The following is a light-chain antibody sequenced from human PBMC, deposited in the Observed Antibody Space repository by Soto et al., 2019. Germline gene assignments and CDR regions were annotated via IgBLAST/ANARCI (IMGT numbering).Light chain of an antibody. CDR3: CSYTTSNTRQIV. CDR2: DVS. V-gene: IGLV2-14*01. Sequence: QSALTQPASVSGSPGQSITISCTGTSSDVGGYNYVSWYQQHPGKAPKFMIYDVSNRPSGVSNRFSGSKSGNSASLTISGLPAEDEAYYYCCSYTTSNTRQIVFGTGTKVTVL. CDR1: SSDVGGYNY. J-gene: IGLJ1*01.